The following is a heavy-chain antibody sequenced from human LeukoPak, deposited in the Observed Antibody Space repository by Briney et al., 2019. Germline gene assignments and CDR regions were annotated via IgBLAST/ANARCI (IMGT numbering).Heavy chain of an antibody. D-gene: IGHD4-23*01. CDR1: GFTFSSNY. Sequence: GGSLRLSCAASGFTFSSNYMSWVRQAPGKGVEWVSVFYSGGNTDYADSVKGRFTISRDNSKNTLYLQMNSLRAEDTAVYYCARGYGGYYFDYWGQGTLVTVSS. CDR3: ARGYGGYYFDY. CDR2: FYSGGNT. V-gene: IGHV3-66*01. J-gene: IGHJ4*02.